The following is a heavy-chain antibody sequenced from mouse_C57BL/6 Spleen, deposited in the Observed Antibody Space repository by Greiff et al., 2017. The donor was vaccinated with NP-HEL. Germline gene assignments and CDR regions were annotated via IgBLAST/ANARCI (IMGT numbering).Heavy chain of an antibody. CDR1: GYTFTSYW. J-gene: IGHJ2*01. CDR3: ARYYYGSSHGFDY. CDR2: IYPGSGST. V-gene: IGHV1-55*01. Sequence: QVQLQQPGAELVKPGASVKMSCKASGYTFTSYWITWVKQRPGQGLEWIGDIYPGSGSTNYNEKFKSKATLTVDTSSSTAYMQLSSLTSEDSAVYYCARYYYGSSHGFDYWGQGTTLTVSS. D-gene: IGHD1-1*01.